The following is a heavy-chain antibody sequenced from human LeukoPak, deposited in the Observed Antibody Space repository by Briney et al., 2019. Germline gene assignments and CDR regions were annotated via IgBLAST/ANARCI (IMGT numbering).Heavy chain of an antibody. J-gene: IGHJ6*02. D-gene: IGHD6-13*01. Sequence: KPSETLSLTCTVSGGSISSYYWSWIRQPPGRGLEWIGYIYYSGSTNYNPSLKSRVTISVDTSKNQFSLKLSSVTAADTAVYYCARGRVTGSSWYYNYYGMDVWGQGTTVTVSS. CDR2: IYYSGST. CDR3: ARGRVTGSSWYYNYYGMDV. V-gene: IGHV4-59*12. CDR1: GGSISSYY.